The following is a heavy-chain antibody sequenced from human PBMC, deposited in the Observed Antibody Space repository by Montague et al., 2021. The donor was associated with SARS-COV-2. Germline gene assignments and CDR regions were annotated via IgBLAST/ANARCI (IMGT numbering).Heavy chain of an antibody. CDR1: GDSIRSYH. J-gene: IGHJ6*02. V-gene: IGHV4-59*13. CDR2: ISDSGRT. D-gene: IGHD6-13*01. CDR3: TRDRGIAAADNYYYGMDV. Sequence: SETLSLTCTVSGDSIRSYHWTWIRQPPGKGLEWIGCISDSGRTIYNPSLKSRVTISVDTSKNQFFLNLRSMVAADTAIYYCTRDRGIAAADNYYYGMDVWGPGTTVTVSS.